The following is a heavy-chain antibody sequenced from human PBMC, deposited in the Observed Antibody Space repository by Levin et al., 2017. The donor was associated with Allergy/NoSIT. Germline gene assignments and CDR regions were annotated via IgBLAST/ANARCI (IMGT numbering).Heavy chain of an antibody. J-gene: IGHJ4*02. V-gene: IGHV1-46*01. CDR1: GYTFSSYY. Sequence: ASVKVSCKATGYTFSSYYMHWVRQAPGQGLEWMGIINPSGSSTSYAQKFQGRVTMTRDTSTSTVYMELSSLRSEETAVYYCARVLARAVAGAFDYWGQGTLVTVSS. CDR3: ARVLARAVAGAFDY. D-gene: IGHD6-19*01. CDR2: INPSGSST.